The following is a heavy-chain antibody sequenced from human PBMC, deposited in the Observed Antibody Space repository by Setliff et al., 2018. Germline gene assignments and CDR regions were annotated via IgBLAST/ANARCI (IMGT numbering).Heavy chain of an antibody. D-gene: IGHD3-22*01. CDR1: GYGFLSYG. CDR3: ARRVSYDSSGYPLGY. Sequence: ASVKVSCKPSGYGFLSYGLSWVRQAPGQGLEWMGWISAYNGDTDYAQKFQGRVTMTSDTSTNTVYMDLSSLTSEDTAVYFCARRVSYDSSGYPLGYWGQGTLVTVSS. CDR2: ISAYNGDT. V-gene: IGHV1-18*01. J-gene: IGHJ4*02.